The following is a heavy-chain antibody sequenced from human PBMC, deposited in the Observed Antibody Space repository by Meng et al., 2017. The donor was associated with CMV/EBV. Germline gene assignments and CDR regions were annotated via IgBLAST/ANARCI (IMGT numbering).Heavy chain of an antibody. CDR3: AKVTSRVAGAFDY. CDR1: ACSISSGDYD. CDR2: IYYSGST. Sequence: VPQEHGGPSRVKPSQTLTLTCTVCACSISSGDYDRRWIRQPPGKVLEWIEYIYYSGSTYYNPSLKSRVTISVDTSKNQFSLKLSSVTAADTAVYYCAKVTSRVAGAFDYWGQGTLVTVSS. V-gene: IGHV4-30-4*08. D-gene: IGHD1-14*01. J-gene: IGHJ4*02.